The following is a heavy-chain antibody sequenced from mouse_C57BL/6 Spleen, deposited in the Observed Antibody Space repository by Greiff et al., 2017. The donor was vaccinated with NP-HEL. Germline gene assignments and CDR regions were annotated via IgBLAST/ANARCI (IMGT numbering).Heavy chain of an antibody. CDR1: GFTFSSYA. D-gene: IGHD2-1*01. CDR2: ISDGGSYT. J-gene: IGHJ3*01. Sequence: EVQLVESGGGLVKPGGSLKLSCAASGFTFSSYAMSWVRQTPEKRLEWVATISDGGSYTYYPDNVKGRFTISRDNAKNNLYLQMSHLKSEDTAMYYWAREGYYGNYAWFAYWGQGTLVTVSA. V-gene: IGHV5-4*01. CDR3: AREGYYGNYAWFAY.